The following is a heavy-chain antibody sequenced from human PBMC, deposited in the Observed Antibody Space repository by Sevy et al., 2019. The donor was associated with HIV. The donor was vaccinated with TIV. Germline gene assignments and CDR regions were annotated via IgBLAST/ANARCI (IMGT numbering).Heavy chain of an antibody. Sequence: GGSLRLSCAASGFTFSSYWMSWVRQAPGKGLEWVANIKQDGSEKYYVDSVKGRFTISRDNAKNSLYLQVNSLRAEDTAGYYCARVDLGYGDYYGGANYYYGMDVWGQGTTVTVSS. D-gene: IGHD4-17*01. V-gene: IGHV3-7*01. CDR1: GFTFSSYW. CDR3: ARVDLGYGDYYGGANYYYGMDV. CDR2: IKQDGSEK. J-gene: IGHJ6*02.